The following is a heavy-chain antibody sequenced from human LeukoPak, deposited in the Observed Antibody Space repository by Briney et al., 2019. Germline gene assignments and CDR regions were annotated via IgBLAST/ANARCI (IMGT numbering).Heavy chain of an antibody. J-gene: IGHJ5*02. V-gene: IGHV4-59*06. Sequence: SETLSLTCTVSGGSISSYYWSWIRQPAGKGLEWIGYIYYSGSTYYNPSLKSRLTISVDTSKNQFSLKLSSVTAADTAVYYCARDIAALNWFDPWGQGTLVTVSS. CDR2: IYYSGST. CDR3: ARDIAALNWFDP. CDR1: GGSISSYY. D-gene: IGHD6-6*01.